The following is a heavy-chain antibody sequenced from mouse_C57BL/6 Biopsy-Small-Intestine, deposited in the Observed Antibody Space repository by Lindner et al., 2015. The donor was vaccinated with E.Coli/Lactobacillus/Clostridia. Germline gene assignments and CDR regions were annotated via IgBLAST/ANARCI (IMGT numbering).Heavy chain of an antibody. J-gene: IGHJ2*01. D-gene: IGHD4-1*01. V-gene: IGHV1-19*01. CDR3: ARWAANWEYYFDY. CDR2: INPYNGGT. CDR1: GYTFTDYY. Sequence: VQLQESWTCAGEGPGASVKMSCKASGYTFTDYYMNWVKQSHGKSLEWIGVINPYNGGTSYNQKFKGKATLTVDKSSSTAYMELNSLTSEDSAVYYCARWAANWEYYFDYWGQGTTLTVSS.